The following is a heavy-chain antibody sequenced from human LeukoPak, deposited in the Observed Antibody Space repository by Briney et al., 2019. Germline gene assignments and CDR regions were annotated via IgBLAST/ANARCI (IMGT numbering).Heavy chain of an antibody. CDR1: GFTFSSYS. J-gene: IGHJ6*03. D-gene: IGHD3-22*01. Sequence: GGSLRLSCAASGFTFSSYSMNWVRQAPGKGLEWVSSISSSSSYIYYADSVKGRFTISKDNAKNSLYLQMNSLRAEDTAVYYCARDRGITMIVVVPRMDVWGKGTTVTVSS. CDR2: ISSSSSYI. CDR3: ARDRGITMIVVVPRMDV. V-gene: IGHV3-21*01.